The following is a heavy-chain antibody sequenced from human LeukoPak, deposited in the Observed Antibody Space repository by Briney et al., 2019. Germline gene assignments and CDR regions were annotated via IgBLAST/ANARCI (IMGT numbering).Heavy chain of an antibody. Sequence: PSETLPLTCTVSGGSISSYYWSWIRQPPGKGLEWIGYIYYSGSTNYNPSLKSRVTISVDTSKNQFSLKLSSVTAADTAVYYCARAVAGSPYYYYYMGVWGKGTTVTVSS. D-gene: IGHD6-19*01. CDR2: IYYSGST. J-gene: IGHJ6*03. V-gene: IGHV4-59*01. CDR3: ARAVAGSPYYYYYMGV. CDR1: GGSISSYY.